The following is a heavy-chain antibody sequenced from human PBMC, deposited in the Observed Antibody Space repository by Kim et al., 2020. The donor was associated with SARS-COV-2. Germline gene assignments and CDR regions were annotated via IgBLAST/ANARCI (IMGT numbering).Heavy chain of an antibody. D-gene: IGHD2-2*01. Sequence: QKFQGRVTMTRDTSISTAYMELSRLRSDDTAVYYCARVYCSSTSCYYFDYWGQGTLVTVSS. J-gene: IGHJ4*02. CDR3: ARVYCSSTSCYYFDY. V-gene: IGHV1-2*02.